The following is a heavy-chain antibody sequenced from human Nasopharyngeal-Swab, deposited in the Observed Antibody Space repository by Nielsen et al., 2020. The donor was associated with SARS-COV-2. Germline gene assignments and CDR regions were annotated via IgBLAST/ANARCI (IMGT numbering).Heavy chain of an antibody. CDR2: ISSSGSTI. CDR3: ARDEGARVLWFGESSTYYYYSMDV. J-gene: IGHJ6*02. V-gene: IGHV3-48*03. Sequence: WIRQPPGKGLEWVSYISSSGSTIYYADSVKGRFTISRDNAKNSLYLQMNSLRAEDTAVYYCARDEGARVLWFGESSTYYYYSMDVWGQGTTVTVSS. D-gene: IGHD3-10*01.